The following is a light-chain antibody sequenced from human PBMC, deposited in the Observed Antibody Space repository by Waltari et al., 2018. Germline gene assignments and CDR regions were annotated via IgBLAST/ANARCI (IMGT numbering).Light chain of an antibody. V-gene: IGLV2-11*01. CDR2: DVT. Sequence: QSALTQPRSVSGSPGQSVTLSCPGTSSDVGGYNYVSWYHQHPGKAPQLIIYDVTKWPSGVPDRFAGSKSGNTASLTISGLQAEDEAYYYCGSYAGKSTYWVFGGGTKLTVL. J-gene: IGLJ3*02. CDR1: SSDVGGYNY. CDR3: GSYAGKSTYWV.